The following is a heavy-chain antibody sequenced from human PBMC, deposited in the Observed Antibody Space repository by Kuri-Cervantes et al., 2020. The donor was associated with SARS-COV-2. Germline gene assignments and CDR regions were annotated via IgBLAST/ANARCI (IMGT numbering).Heavy chain of an antibody. V-gene: IGHV4-59*05. D-gene: IGHD6-13*01. CDR1: GGSISIYY. CDR3: GSTYSRHYYFDY. CDR2: SYYSGGT. Sequence: GSLRPPCTVSGGSISIYYWSWIRNPAGKGLEGFGSSYYSGGTYYNPSLKSRVTISVETSKNQFSLKLSSVTAADTAVYYCGSTYSRHYYFDYWGQGTLVTVSS. J-gene: IGHJ4*02.